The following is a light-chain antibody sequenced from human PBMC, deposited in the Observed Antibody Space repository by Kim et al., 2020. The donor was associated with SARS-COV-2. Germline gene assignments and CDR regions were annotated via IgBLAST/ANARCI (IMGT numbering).Light chain of an antibody. CDR3: LQHESRPWT. CDR1: QGIRTD. CDR2: AAS. Sequence: ASVGDRVIITCRASQGIRTDLAWYQHKPGKAPKRLIYAASLLQTGVPARFSGSGLGTEFTLTISSLQPEDFATYYCLQHESRPWTFGQGTKVDIK. V-gene: IGKV1-17*01. J-gene: IGKJ1*01.